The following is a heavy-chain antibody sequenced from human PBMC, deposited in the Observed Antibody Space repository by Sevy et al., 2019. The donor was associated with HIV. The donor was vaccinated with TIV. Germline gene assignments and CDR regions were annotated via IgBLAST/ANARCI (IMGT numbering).Heavy chain of an antibody. D-gene: IGHD2-15*01. CDR2: FRGRGGST. CDR3: AKGDRTFYGLDV. Sequence: GGSLRLSCAASGFTFSTYAMSWVRQAPGRGLEWVSGFRGRGGSTYYAASLKGRFTIFRDNSKNTLSLQMNSLRAEDTAVYYCAKGDRTFYGLDVWGQGTTVTVSS. J-gene: IGHJ6*02. CDR1: GFTFSTYA. V-gene: IGHV3-23*01.